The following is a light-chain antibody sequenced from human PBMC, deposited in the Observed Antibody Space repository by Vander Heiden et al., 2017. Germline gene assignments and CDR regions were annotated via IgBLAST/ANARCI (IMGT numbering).Light chain of an antibody. CDR2: AAS. CDR3: QQSDSTPLT. J-gene: IGKJ4*01. Sequence: DIHFTQSPSSLSASVGDRVTITCRASQSISSYLNWYQQKPGKAPKLLIYAASSLQSGVPSRFSGSGSGTDFTLTISRLQPEDFATYYCQQSDSTPLTFGGGTKVEIK. V-gene: IGKV1-39*01. CDR1: QSISSY.